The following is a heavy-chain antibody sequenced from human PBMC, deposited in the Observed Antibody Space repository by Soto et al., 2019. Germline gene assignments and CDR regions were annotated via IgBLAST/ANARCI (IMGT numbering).Heavy chain of an antibody. CDR3: ARESEDLTSNFDY. Sequence: GGSLRLSCAASGFTFTRYSMNWVRQAPGKGLEWVSSISSTTNYIYYADSMKGRFTVSRDNAKNSVYLEINSLSAEDTAVYYCARESEDLTSNFDYWGQGTLVTVSS. J-gene: IGHJ4*02. CDR2: ISSTTNYI. V-gene: IGHV3-21*01. CDR1: GFTFTRYS.